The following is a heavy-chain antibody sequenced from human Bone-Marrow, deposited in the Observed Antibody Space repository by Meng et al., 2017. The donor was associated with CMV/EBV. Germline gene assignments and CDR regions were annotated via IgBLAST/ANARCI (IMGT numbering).Heavy chain of an antibody. J-gene: IGHJ4*02. CDR2: ISYDGSNK. CDR3: SRWSSRNNAY. Sequence: GESLKISCAASGFTFSSYAMHWVRQAPGKGLEWVAVISYDGSNKYYADSVKGRFTISRDNSKNTLYLQMNSLRAEDTAVYYCSRWSSRNNAYWGPGNLVNGAS. V-gene: IGHV3-30*04. D-gene: IGHD6-13*01. CDR1: GFTFSSYA.